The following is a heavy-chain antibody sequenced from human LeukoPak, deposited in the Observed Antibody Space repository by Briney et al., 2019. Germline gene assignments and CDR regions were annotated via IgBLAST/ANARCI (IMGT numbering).Heavy chain of an antibody. Sequence: GGSLRLSCAASGFAFNVYAMSWLRQPPGKGLEWVSTINANSGTTSYAASVRGRFSISRDNSKRTLYLQLSTLRADDTATYYCAKPISGGLAVTADWFHPWGQGTLVVVSS. V-gene: IGHV3-23*01. CDR1: GFAFNVYA. D-gene: IGHD6-19*01. CDR3: AKPISGGLAVTADWFHP. J-gene: IGHJ5*01. CDR2: INANSGTT.